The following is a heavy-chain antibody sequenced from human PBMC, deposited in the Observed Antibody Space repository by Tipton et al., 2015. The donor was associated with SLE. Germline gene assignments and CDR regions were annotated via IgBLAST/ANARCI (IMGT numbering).Heavy chain of an antibody. V-gene: IGHV4-39*02. CDR2: VYYSGTT. CDR3: AREVLSTVVYWYFDL. Sequence: TLSLTCTVSGGSISSYYWSWIRQPPGKGLEWIGSVYYSGTTYYNPSLKSRVTISADTSKNQFSLKLTSGTAADTAVYYCAREVLSTVVYWYFDLWGRGTLVTVFS. D-gene: IGHD4-23*01. CDR1: GGSISSYY. J-gene: IGHJ2*01.